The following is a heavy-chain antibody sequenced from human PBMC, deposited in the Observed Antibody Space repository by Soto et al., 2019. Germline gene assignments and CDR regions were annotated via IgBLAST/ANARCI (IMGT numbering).Heavy chain of an antibody. CDR1: GGSISSSSYY. CDR2: IYYSGNT. V-gene: IGHV4-39*01. D-gene: IGHD3-22*01. CDR3: ARLSRSGSSGYYYGRLDS. J-gene: IGHJ4*02. Sequence: SETLSLTCTVSGGSISSSSYYWGWIRQPPGKGLEWIGSIYYSGNTYYNPSLKSRVTISVDTSKNQLSLKLSSVTAADTAVYYCARLSRSGSSGYYYGRLDSWGQGTLVTVS.